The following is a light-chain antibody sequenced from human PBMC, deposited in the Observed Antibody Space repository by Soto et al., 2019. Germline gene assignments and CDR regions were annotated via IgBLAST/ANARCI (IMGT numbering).Light chain of an antibody. CDR3: QQYNSYWK. Sequence: DIQMTQSPSTLSASVGDRVTITCRASQSISSWLAWYQQKPGKAPKLLIYDASSLESGVPSRFSGSGSGTEFTLTIRSLQPDDFATYYCQQYNSYWKFGQGTKVEIK. J-gene: IGKJ1*01. CDR2: DAS. CDR1: QSISSW. V-gene: IGKV1-5*01.